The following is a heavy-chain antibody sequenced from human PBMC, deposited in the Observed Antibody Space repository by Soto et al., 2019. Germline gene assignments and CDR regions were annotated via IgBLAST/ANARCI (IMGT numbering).Heavy chain of an antibody. D-gene: IGHD2-21*02. V-gene: IGHV1-69*06. J-gene: IGHJ4*02. CDR2: IIPIFGTA. CDR3: ARAEPRVVTATPHFDY. CDR1: GGTFSSYA. Sequence: QVQLVQSGAEVKKPGSSVKVSCKASGGTFSSYAISWVRQAPGQGLEWMGGIIPIFGTANYAQKFQGRVTITADKSTSTADMELSSLSCEDTAVYYCARAEPRVVTATPHFDYWGQGTLVTVSS.